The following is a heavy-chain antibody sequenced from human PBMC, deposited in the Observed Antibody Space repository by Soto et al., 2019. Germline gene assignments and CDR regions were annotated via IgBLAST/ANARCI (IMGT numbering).Heavy chain of an antibody. D-gene: IGHD2-21*02. V-gene: IGHV1-18*01. CDR1: GYTFTNSG. J-gene: IGHJ4*02. Sequence: ASVKVSCKASGYTFTNSGFSWVRQAPGQGLEWVGWIRVNNGDTHYAQKLQGRVTMTTDTSTSTAFMELRSLRSDDTAVYYCARDHHGDYSSDYWGQGTLVTVS. CDR2: IRVNNGDT. CDR3: ARDHHGDYSSDY.